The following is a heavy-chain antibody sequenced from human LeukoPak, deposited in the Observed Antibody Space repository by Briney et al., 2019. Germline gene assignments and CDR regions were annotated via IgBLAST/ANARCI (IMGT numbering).Heavy chain of an antibody. V-gene: IGHV3-30*04. Sequence: GRSLRLSCAASGFTFSSYAMHWVRQAPGKGLEWVAVISYDRSNKYYADSVKGRFTISRDNSKSTLYLQMNSLRAEDTAVYYCARVRVDTAMVGYFQHWGQGTLVTVSS. J-gene: IGHJ1*01. CDR2: ISYDRSNK. CDR1: GFTFSSYA. D-gene: IGHD5-18*01. CDR3: ARVRVDTAMVGYFQH.